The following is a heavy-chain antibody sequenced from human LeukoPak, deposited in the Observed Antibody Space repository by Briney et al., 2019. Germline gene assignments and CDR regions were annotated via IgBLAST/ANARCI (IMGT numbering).Heavy chain of an antibody. CDR3: AREEWLFEGAGTRWFDP. CDR2: INPNSGGT. CDR1: GYTFTGYY. D-gene: IGHD3-3*01. V-gene: IGHV1-2*02. J-gene: IGHJ5*02. Sequence: ASVKVSCKASGYTFTGYYMHWVRQAPGQGLEWMGWINPNSGGTNYAQKLQGRVTMTRDTSISTAYMELSRLRSDDTAVYYCAREEWLFEGAGTRWFDPWGQGTLVTVSS.